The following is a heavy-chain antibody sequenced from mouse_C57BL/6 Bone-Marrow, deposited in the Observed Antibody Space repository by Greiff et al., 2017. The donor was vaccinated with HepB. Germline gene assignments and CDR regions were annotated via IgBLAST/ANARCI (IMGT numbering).Heavy chain of an antibody. CDR3: ARSLTTVVATDWYFDV. Sequence: EVKLMEPGPGLAKPSQTLSLTCSVTGYSITSDYWNWIRKFPGNKLEYMGYISYSGSTYYNPSLKSRITITRDTSKNQYYLQLNSVTTEDTATYYCARSLTTVVATDWYFDVWGTGTTVTVSS. D-gene: IGHD1-1*01. CDR1: GYSITSDY. J-gene: IGHJ1*03. CDR2: ISYSGST. V-gene: IGHV3-8*01.